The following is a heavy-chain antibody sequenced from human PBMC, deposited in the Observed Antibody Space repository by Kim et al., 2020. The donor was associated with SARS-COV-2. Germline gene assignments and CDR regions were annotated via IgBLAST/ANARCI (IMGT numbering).Heavy chain of an antibody. D-gene: IGHD2-21*02. CDR2: ISGSGGST. Sequence: GGSLRLSCAASGFTFSSYAMSWVRQAPGKGLEWVSAISGSGGSTYYADSVKGRFTISRDNSKNTLYLQMNSLRAEDTAVYYCANLCSGCVVVTDGYHDYWGQGTLVTVSS. V-gene: IGHV3-23*01. CDR3: ANLCSGCVVVTDGYHDY. J-gene: IGHJ4*02. CDR1: GFTFSSYA.